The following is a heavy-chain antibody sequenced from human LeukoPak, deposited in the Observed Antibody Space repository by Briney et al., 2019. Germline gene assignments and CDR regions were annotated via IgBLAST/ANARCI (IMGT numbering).Heavy chain of an antibody. V-gene: IGHV3-11*05. J-gene: IGHJ4*02. D-gene: IGHD3-22*01. CDR3: ARGRRYDSSGYYAD. Sequence: GGSLRLSCAASGFTFSDYYMTWIRQAPGKGLEWVSFISSSSHTNYADSVKGRFIISRDNAKNSLYLQMNSLRGDDTAVYYCARGRRYDSSGYYADWGQGTLVTVSS. CDR2: ISSSSHT. CDR1: GFTFSDYY.